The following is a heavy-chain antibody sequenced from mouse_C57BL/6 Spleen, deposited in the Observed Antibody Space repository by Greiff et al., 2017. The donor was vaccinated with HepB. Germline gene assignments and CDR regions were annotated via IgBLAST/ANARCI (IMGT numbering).Heavy chain of an antibody. J-gene: IGHJ4*01. V-gene: IGHV5-15*01. CDR1: GFTFSDYG. CDR3: ARHGQLGRRYYAMDY. Sequence: EVQGVESGGGLVQPGGSLKLSCAASGFTFSDYGMAWVRQAPRKGPEWVAFISNLAYSIYYADTVTGRFTISRENAKNTLYLEMSSLRSEDTAMYYCARHGQLGRRYYAMDYWGQGTSVTVSS. CDR2: ISNLAYSI. D-gene: IGHD4-1*02.